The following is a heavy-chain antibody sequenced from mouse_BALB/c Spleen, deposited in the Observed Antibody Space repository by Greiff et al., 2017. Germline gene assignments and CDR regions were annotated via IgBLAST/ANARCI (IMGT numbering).Heavy chain of an antibody. J-gene: IGHJ2*01. D-gene: IGHD2-1*01. V-gene: IGHV1-54*01. CDR3: ARGDGNYVYFDY. CDR1: GYAFTNYL. CDR2: INPGSGGT. Sequence: VQVVESGAELVRPGTSVKVSCKASGYAFTNYLIEWVKQRPGQGLEWIGVINPGSGGTNYNEKFKGKATLTADKSSSTAYMQLSSLTSDDSAVYFCARGDGNYVYFDYWGQGTTLTVSS.